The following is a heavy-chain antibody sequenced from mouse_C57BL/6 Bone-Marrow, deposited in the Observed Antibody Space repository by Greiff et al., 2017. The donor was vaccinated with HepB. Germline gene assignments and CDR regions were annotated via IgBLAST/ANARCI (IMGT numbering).Heavy chain of an antibody. Sequence: VQLQQSGAELVRPGASVKLSCTASGFNIKDYYMHWVKQRPEQGLEWIGRIDPEDGDTEYAPKFQGKATMTTATSSNTAYLQLSSLTSEDTAVYYCTSAYYSNYLLDYWGQGTSVTVSS. J-gene: IGHJ4*01. CDR3: TSAYYSNYLLDY. CDR1: GFNIKDYY. CDR2: IDPEDGDT. D-gene: IGHD2-5*01. V-gene: IGHV14-1*01.